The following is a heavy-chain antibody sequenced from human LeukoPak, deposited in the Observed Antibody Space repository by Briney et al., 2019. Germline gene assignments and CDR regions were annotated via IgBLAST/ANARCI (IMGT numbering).Heavy chain of an antibody. CDR3: ARGARVGATLDDAFDI. V-gene: IGHV3-33*08. CDR1: GFTFSTYD. CDR2: IWYDGSNK. D-gene: IGHD1-26*01. J-gene: IGHJ4*02. Sequence: PGGSLRLSCAASGFTFSTYDMHWVRQAPGRGRGGGAVIWYDGSNKYYADSVKGRFTISRDNSKNTLYLQMNSLRAEDTAVYYCARGARVGATLDDAFDIWGQGTLVTVSS.